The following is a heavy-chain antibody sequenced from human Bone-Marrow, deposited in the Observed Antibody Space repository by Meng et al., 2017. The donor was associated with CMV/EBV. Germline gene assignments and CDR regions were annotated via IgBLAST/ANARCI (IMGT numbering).Heavy chain of an antibody. Sequence: GESLKISCAASGFTFSNAWMSWVRQAPGKGLEWVGRIKSKTDGGTTDYAAPVKGRFTISRDDSKNTLYLQMNSLKTEDTAVYYCTTAQGYCSSTSCYRGPFDYWGQGTLVTASS. CDR3: TTAQGYCSSTSCYRGPFDY. CDR1: GFTFSNAW. J-gene: IGHJ4*02. D-gene: IGHD2-2*02. CDR2: IKSKTDGGTT. V-gene: IGHV3-15*01.